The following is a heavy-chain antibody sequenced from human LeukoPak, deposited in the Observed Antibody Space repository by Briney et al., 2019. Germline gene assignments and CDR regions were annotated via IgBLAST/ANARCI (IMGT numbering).Heavy chain of an antibody. CDR1: CGSISGYY. Sequence: PSETLSLTCTVSCGSISGYYWSWFRLPPGKGLEWIGQIYYSGITKYNPALKSRVPVSVDTSKNQFSVNLSSVTAADTAFYYCARHRAIAGPLDHWGQGTLVTVSS. CDR3: ARHRAIAGPLDH. CDR2: IYYSGIT. D-gene: IGHD6-19*01. J-gene: IGHJ4*02. V-gene: IGHV4-59*08.